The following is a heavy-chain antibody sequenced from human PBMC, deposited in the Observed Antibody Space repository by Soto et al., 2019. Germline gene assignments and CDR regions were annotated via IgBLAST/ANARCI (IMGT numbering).Heavy chain of an antibody. CDR2: ISGSGGGT. Sequence: GGSLRLSCAASGFTFSSYAMSWVRQAPGKGLEWVSAISGSGGGTYYADSVKGRFSISRDNSKNTLYLQMNSLRAEDTAVYYCAKGIESEYYYDTSGEYFQHWGQGTLVTVSS. J-gene: IGHJ1*01. D-gene: IGHD3-22*01. CDR3: AKGIESEYYYDTSGEYFQH. V-gene: IGHV3-23*01. CDR1: GFTFSSYA.